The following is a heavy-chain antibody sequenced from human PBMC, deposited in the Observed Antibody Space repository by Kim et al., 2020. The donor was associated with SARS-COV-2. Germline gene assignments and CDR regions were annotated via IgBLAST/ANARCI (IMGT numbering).Heavy chain of an antibody. D-gene: IGHD2-2*02. J-gene: IGHJ6*03. V-gene: IGHV3-30*18. Sequence: GGSLRLSCAASGFTFSSYGMHWVRQAPGKGLEWVAVISYDGSNKYYADSVKGRFTISRDNSKNTLYLQMNNLITEDTAVYYCAKGPESAIVYYYYMDVCGKGTTVTVSS. CDR2: ISYDGSNK. CDR1: GFTFSSYG. CDR3: AKGPESAIVYYYYMDV.